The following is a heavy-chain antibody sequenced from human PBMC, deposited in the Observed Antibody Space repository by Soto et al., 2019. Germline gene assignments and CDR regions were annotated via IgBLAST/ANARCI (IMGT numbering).Heavy chain of an antibody. CDR1: GFTFSDYY. J-gene: IGHJ5*02. V-gene: IGHV3-11*06. CDR2: ISGTSSNT. D-gene: IGHD2-2*02. Sequence: GGSLRLSCSASGFTFSDYYMSWIRQAPGKGLEWVSFISGTSSNTRYADSVEGRFTISRDNAKNSLYLQMNSLRAEDTAVYYCVRDGSDLVVVPAAIEGVRAPWGQGTLVTVSS. CDR3: VRDGSDLVVVPAAIEGVRAP.